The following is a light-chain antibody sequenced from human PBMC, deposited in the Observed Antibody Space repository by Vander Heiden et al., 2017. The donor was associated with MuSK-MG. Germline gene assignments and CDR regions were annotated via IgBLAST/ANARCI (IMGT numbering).Light chain of an antibody. J-gene: IGLJ2*01. CDR1: RSDIGSFNL. Sequence: QSALTHPASVSGSPGQSSTISCTGSRSDIGSFNLVSWFQQHPGKAPLLMIYEISERPSGVSDRFSGSRSCNTASLTIFGLQTEDEADYYCCSYAGSGTFVFGGGTKLTVL. CDR2: EIS. V-gene: IGLV2-23*02. CDR3: CSYAGSGTFV.